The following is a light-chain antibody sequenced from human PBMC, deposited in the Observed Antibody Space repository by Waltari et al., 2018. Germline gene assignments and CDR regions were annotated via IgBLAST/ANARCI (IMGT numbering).Light chain of an antibody. V-gene: IGKV1-39*01. Sequence: DIHLTQSPSSLSASVGDRIIITCRASQNIGIYLNWYQHKAGNAPKPLIFVASTLQSGVTSSISGSGSGTDFTLTISNLQPEDSATYYCQQSYTIPTFGQGTRLEI. J-gene: IGKJ2*01. CDR3: QQSYTIPT. CDR2: VAS. CDR1: QNIGIY.